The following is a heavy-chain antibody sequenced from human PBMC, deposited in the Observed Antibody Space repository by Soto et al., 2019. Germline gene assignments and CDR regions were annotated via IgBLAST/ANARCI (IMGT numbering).Heavy chain of an antibody. D-gene: IGHD3-9*01. CDR2: IYHSVTT. CDR1: GGSVISNYC. Sequence: SETLFLTGAVSGGSVISNYCWAWIRQSPGEGLVWIGSIYHSVTTYYNPSLESRVIISVDTSESRFALRLTSVTAADSAVYYCARTDNAGYYPYCGQGTLVTVSS. CDR3: ARTDNAGYYPY. J-gene: IGHJ4*02. V-gene: IGHV4-38-2*01.